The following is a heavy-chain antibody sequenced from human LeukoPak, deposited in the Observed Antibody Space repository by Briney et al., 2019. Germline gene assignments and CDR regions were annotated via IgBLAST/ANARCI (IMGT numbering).Heavy chain of an antibody. V-gene: IGHV4-59*01. D-gene: IGHD3-22*01. CDR1: GDSFIVSY. CDR2: IYYPVDT. J-gene: IGHJ4*02. CDR3: ARRRYYDSSGYNPTYYFDY. Sequence: PSETLSLTCTVSGDSFIVSYWSCIREAPEQGLEWIVYIYYPVDTNYNHSLQSLVTISVDISKKQFSLRLTSVTAADTAVYYCARRRYYDSSGYNPTYYFDYWGQGILVTVSS.